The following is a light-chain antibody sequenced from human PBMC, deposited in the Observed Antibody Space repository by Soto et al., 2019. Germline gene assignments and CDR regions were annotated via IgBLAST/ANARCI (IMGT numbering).Light chain of an antibody. J-gene: IGLJ1*01. CDR2: EVS. V-gene: IGLV2-14*01. CDR1: SSDVGGYKF. CDR3: QSYDSSLSGYV. Sequence: QSVLTQPASVSGSPGQSITISCTGTSSDVGGYKFVSWYQQHPGKAPKLIIYEVSNRPSGVSNRFSGSKSGNTASLTISGLQAEDEADYYCQSYDSSLSGYVFGTGTKVTVL.